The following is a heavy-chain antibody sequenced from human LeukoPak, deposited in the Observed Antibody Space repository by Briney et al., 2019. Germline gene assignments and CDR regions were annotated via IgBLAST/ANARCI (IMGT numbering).Heavy chain of an antibody. V-gene: IGHV4-59*01. Sequence: PSETLSLTCPVSGGSISNYYYWTWIRPPPGKGLEWIGYVYYTGSTNFNPSLKSRVTMSLDTSRNQFSLKLSSVTAADTAVYYCARVNGIAARPRPHFDYWGQGTLVTVSS. CDR3: ARVNGIAARPRPHFDY. D-gene: IGHD6-25*01. CDR2: VYYTGST. J-gene: IGHJ4*02. CDR1: GGSISNYY.